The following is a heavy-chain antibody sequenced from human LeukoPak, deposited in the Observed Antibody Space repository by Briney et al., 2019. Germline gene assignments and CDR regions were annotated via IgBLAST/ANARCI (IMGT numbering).Heavy chain of an antibody. V-gene: IGHV4-34*01. CDR1: GGSFSGYY. D-gene: IGHD3-10*01. J-gene: IGHJ6*03. Sequence: PSETLSLTCAVYGGSFSGYYWSWIRQPPGKGLEWIGEINHSGSTNYNPSLKSRVTISVDTSKNQFSLKLSSVTAADTAVYYCARLRGIHYYGSGSYSGYYYYMDVWGKGTTVTISS. CDR2: INHSGST. CDR3: ARLRGIHYYGSGSYSGYYYYMDV.